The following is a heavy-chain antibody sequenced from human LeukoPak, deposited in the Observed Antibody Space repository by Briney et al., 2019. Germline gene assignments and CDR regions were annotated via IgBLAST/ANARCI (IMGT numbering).Heavy chain of an antibody. CDR1: GFTFSSYA. V-gene: IGHV3-23*01. J-gene: IGHJ4*02. D-gene: IGHD2-2*02. CDR2: ISGSGGST. CDR3: ARGRTQYCSSTGCYTGDY. Sequence: PGGSLRLSCAASGFTFSSYAMSWVRQAPGKGLEWVSGISGSGGSTYYADSVKGQFTISRGNSKNTLYLQLNSLRAEDPAIYYCARGRTQYCSSTGCYTGDYWGQGTLVTVSS.